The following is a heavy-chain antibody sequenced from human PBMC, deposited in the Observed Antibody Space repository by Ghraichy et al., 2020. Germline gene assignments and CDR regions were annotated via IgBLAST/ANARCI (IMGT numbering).Heavy chain of an antibody. CDR1: GFTFSSYS. Sequence: GGSLRLSCAASGFTFSSYSMNWVRQAPGKGLEWVSSISSSSSYIYYADSVKGRFTISRDNAKNSLYLQMNSLRAEDTAVYYCARDKDPILWWDSVKNYYGMDVWGQGTTVTVSS. CDR2: ISSSSSYI. J-gene: IGHJ6*02. D-gene: IGHD2-21*01. V-gene: IGHV3-21*01. CDR3: ARDKDPILWWDSVKNYYGMDV.